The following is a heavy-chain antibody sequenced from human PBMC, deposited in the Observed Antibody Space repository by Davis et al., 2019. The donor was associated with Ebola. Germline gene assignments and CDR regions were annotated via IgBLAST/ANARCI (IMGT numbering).Heavy chain of an antibody. CDR3: ARGELGYCSGGSCYWFDP. CDR1: GGSMRSSY. J-gene: IGHJ5*02. D-gene: IGHD2-15*01. V-gene: IGHV4-59*01. CDR2: IYYSGST. Sequence: SETLSLTCTVSGGSMRSSYWSWIRQPPGKGLEWIGYIYYSGSTNYNPSLKSRVTISVDTSKNQFSLKLSSVTAADTAVYYCARGELGYCSGGSCYWFDPWGQGTLVTVSS.